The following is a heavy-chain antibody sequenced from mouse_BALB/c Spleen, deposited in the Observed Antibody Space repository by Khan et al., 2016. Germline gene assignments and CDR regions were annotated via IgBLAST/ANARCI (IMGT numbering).Heavy chain of an antibody. V-gene: IGHV2-9*02. Sequence: VELVESGPGLVAPSQSLSITCTVSGFSLTNSGVHWVRQPPGKGLDWLGVIWAGGSTAYNSALMSRLSITTDNSPNQVFLEMNSLQTDDTAMYYCARDDQDYDAGVASWGQGTLVTVAA. CDR1: GFSLTNSG. J-gene: IGHJ3*01. CDR2: IWAGGST. D-gene: IGHD2-4*01. CDR3: ARDDQDYDAGVAS.